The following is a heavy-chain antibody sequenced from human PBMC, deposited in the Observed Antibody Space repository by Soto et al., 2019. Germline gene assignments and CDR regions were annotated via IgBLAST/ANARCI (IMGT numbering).Heavy chain of an antibody. CDR3: ARAAYRCGYYGMDV. D-gene: IGHD1-26*01. Sequence: QVQVVESGGGVVQPGRSLRLSCVASGFTFSNYAMHWVRQAPGKGLEWVAVTSYDGSNKYYADSVKGRFTISRDNSKNTLYLQMNSLRGEDTAVYYCARAAYRCGYYGMDVWGQGTTVTVSS. CDR1: GFTFSNYA. J-gene: IGHJ6*02. V-gene: IGHV3-30-3*01. CDR2: TSYDGSNK.